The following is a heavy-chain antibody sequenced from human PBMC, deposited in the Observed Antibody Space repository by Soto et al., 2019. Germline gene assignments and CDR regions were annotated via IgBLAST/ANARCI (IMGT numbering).Heavy chain of an antibody. CDR2: IYYSGST. CDR3: ARDPLGTPFGYFKY. V-gene: IGHV4-31*03. J-gene: IGHJ4*02. D-gene: IGHD3-16*01. Sequence: QAQLQESGPGLVKPSQTLFLTCTVSGGSISSGGYYWSWIRQHPGKGLEWIGNIYYSGSTYYNPSLKSRVTISVDTSKNQFSLKLSSVTAADTAVYYCARDPLGTPFGYFKYWGQGTLVNVSS. CDR1: GGSISSGGYY.